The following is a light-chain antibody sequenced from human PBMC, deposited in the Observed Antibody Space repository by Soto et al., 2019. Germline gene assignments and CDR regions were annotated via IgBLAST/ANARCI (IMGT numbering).Light chain of an antibody. V-gene: IGKV2-28*01. CDR2: LGS. Sequence: DIVMTQSPLSLPVTPGEPASISCRSSQSLLHSNGYNYLDWYLQKPGQSPQLLIYLGSNRASGVPDRFSGSGSGTDFTLKISRVEAEDVGVYYCMQALQTPRTFGRGTKVEIQ. CDR1: QSLLHSNGYNY. CDR3: MQALQTPRT. J-gene: IGKJ1*01.